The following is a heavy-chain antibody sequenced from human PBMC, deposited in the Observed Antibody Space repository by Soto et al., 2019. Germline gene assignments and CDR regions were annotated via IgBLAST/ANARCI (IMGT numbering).Heavy chain of an antibody. CDR3: VRPAEGAYSSDHHYYYALDV. D-gene: IGHD1-26*01. CDR2: IVPIFGTT. V-gene: IGHV1-69*01. CDR1: GGTFTRYS. Sequence: QVHLVQSGAEVRKPGSSVKVSCTASGGTFTRYSISWVRQAPGQGLEWVGGIVPIFGTTNYAQRFQGRVQITADESTRTASMELSSLSSDDTAVYYCVRPAEGAYSSDHHYYYALDVWGQGTSVTVTS. J-gene: IGHJ6*02.